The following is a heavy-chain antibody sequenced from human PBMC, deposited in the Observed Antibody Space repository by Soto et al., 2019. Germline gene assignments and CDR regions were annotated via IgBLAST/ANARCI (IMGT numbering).Heavy chain of an antibody. J-gene: IGHJ4*02. D-gene: IGHD2-8*02. CDR1: GYSFTGYY. V-gene: IGHV1-2*02. Sequence: HEHLVQSGAEVKRPGASLKVSCKASGYSFTGYYIHWVRQAPGEGLEWMGWINPASGATNYAQNFQGRVTLTSDTSISTASMDLTSLTSDDTAVYYCARGDYGTGGYPFPYFDYWGQGTLDIVSS. CDR2: INPASGAT. CDR3: ARGDYGTGGYPFPYFDY.